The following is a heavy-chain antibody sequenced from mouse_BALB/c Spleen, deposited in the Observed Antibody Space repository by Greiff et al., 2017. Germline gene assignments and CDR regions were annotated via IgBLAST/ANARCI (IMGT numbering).Heavy chain of an antibody. Sequence: VQLKQSGPELVKPGASVKVSCKASGYAFTSYNMYWVKQSHGKSLEWIGYIDPYNGGTSYNQKFKGKATLTVDKTSSTAYMHLNSLTSEDSAVYYCARSEDYDKEAYFDYWGQGTTLTVSS. CDR1: GYAFTSYN. J-gene: IGHJ2*01. CDR2: IDPYNGGT. D-gene: IGHD2-4*01. CDR3: ARSEDYDKEAYFDY. V-gene: IGHV1S135*01.